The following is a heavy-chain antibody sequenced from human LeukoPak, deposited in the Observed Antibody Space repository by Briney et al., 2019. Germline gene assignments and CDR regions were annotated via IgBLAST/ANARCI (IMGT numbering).Heavy chain of an antibody. CDR1: GFTFTSSE. V-gene: IGHV3-48*03. J-gene: IGHJ5*02. Sequence: GGSLRLSCTASSGFTFTSSEMNWVRPAPGMGLEWISYIRSSGDLKYYAESVKGRFSISRDNAKNSLFLQMNSLRVEDTAIYLCTRGKDRYGYSVHGWFVLGGEGTLVTVSS. D-gene: IGHD5-18*01. CDR2: IRSSGDLK. CDR3: TRGKDRYGYSVHGWFVL.